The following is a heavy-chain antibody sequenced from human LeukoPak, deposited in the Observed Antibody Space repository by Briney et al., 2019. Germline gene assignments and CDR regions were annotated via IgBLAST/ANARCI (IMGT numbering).Heavy chain of an antibody. J-gene: IGHJ4*02. D-gene: IGHD5-12*01. Sequence: GGSLTLFCASSGFSYNGRAMKWAPQAPGKGLEWVSAISGGGGTTYYAHSVKGRFTIPRDNSKNTLFLQMNSLRAEDTAVYYCAKDREGLSSGYDLEYFDYWGQATLVTVSS. CDR1: GFSYNGRA. CDR2: ISGGGGTT. CDR3: AKDREGLSSGYDLEYFDY. V-gene: IGHV3-23*01.